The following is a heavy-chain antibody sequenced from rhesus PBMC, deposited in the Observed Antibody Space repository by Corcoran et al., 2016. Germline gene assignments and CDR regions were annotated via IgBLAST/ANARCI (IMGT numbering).Heavy chain of an antibody. Sequence: QVQLQESGPGLVKPSETLSLTCAVSGGSFSSYWWSWIRQPPGTGLEWIGEINGNYTPSLKSRVTISKDASKNQFSLKLSSVTAADTAVYYCARYPEFSGSYYFGFYGLDSWGQGVVVTVSS. V-gene: IGHV4-80*01. D-gene: IGHD3-16*01. CDR3: ARYPEFSGSYYFGFYGLDS. J-gene: IGHJ6*01. CDR2: ING. CDR1: GGSFSSYW.